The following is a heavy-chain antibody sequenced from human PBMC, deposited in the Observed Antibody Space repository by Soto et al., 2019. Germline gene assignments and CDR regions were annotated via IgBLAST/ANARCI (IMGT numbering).Heavy chain of an antibody. CDR2: IYYSGST. CDR3: ARGEMVRGVEDYFDY. V-gene: IGHV4-31*03. J-gene: IGHJ4*02. D-gene: IGHD3-10*01. Sequence: QVQLQESGPGLVKPSQTLSLTCTVSGGSISSGGYYWSWIRQHPGKGLEWIGYIYYSGSTYYNPSLKSRVTISVDTSKNQFSLKLSSVTAADTAVYYCARGEMVRGVEDYFDYWGQGTLVTVSS. CDR1: GGSISSGGYY.